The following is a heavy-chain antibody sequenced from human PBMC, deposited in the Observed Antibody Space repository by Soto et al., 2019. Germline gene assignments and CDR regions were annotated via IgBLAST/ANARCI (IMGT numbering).Heavy chain of an antibody. Sequence: PSETLSLTCTVSGGSISSSSYYWGWIRQPPGKGLEWIGSIYYSRSTYYNPSLKSRVTISVDTSKNQFSLKLSSVTAADTAVYYCARHGPYYDDSSGYYLFDYWGQGTLVTVSS. CDR3: ARHGPYYDDSSGYYLFDY. J-gene: IGHJ4*02. CDR2: IYYSRST. V-gene: IGHV4-39*01. CDR1: GGSISSSSYY. D-gene: IGHD3-22*01.